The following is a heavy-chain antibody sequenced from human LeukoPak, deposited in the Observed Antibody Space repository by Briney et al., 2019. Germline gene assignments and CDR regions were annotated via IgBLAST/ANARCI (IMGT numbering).Heavy chain of an antibody. Sequence: SETLSLTCTVSGGSISSSSYYWGWIRQPPGKGLEWIGSIYYSGSTYYNPSLKSRVTISVDTSKNQFSLKLSSVTAADTAVYYCARGTNQWFGELLPYFDYWGQGTLVTVSS. D-gene: IGHD3-10*01. CDR1: GGSISSSSYY. CDR2: IYYSGST. V-gene: IGHV4-39*07. CDR3: ARGTNQWFGELLPYFDY. J-gene: IGHJ4*02.